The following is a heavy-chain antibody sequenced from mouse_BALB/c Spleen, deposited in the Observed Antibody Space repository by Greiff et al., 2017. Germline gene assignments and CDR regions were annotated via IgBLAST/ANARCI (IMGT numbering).Heavy chain of an antibody. D-gene: IGHD2-14*01. V-gene: IGHV1-82*01. J-gene: IGHJ4*01. CDR3: ARHRYDRAYYAMDY. CDR2: IYPGDGDT. Sequence: VQLQQSGPELVKPGASVKISCKASGYAFSSSWMNWVKQRPGQGLEWIGRIYPGDGDTNYNGKFKGKATLTADKSSSTAYMQLSSLTSVDSAVYFCARHRYDRAYYAMDYWGQGTSVTVSS. CDR1: GYAFSSSW.